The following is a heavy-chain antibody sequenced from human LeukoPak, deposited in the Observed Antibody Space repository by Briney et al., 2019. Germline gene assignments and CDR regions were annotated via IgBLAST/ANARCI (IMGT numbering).Heavy chain of an antibody. J-gene: IGHJ4*02. V-gene: IGHV3-23*01. CDR3: ARTKGRIGNYYLFDY. CDR2: IDWTT. CDR1: GFPFSSYA. Sequence: GGSLRLSCAASGFPFSSYAVSWVRQAPGKGLEWVSGIDWTTYYADSVKGRFTMSRDNSKNTLYLQMNSLRAEDTAVYYCARTKGRIGNYYLFDYWGQGTLVTVST. D-gene: IGHD3-10*01.